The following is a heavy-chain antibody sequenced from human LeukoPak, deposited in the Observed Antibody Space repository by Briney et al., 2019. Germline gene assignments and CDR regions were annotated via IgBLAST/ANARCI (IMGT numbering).Heavy chain of an antibody. Sequence: PGGSLRLSCAASGFTFSSYGMHWVRQAPGKGLEWVAFIRCDGSNKYYADSVKGRFTISRDNSKNTLYLQMNSLRAEDTAVYYCAKDPRWSEAYYYDRTLTAFDIWGQGTMVTVSS. V-gene: IGHV3-30*02. CDR3: AKDPRWSEAYYYDRTLTAFDI. CDR1: GFTFSSYG. D-gene: IGHD3-22*01. CDR2: IRCDGSNK. J-gene: IGHJ3*02.